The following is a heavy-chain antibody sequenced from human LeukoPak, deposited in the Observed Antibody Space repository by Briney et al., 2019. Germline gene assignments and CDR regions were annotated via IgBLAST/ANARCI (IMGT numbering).Heavy chain of an antibody. D-gene: IGHD3-9*01. V-gene: IGHV3-53*01. Sequence: GGSLRLSYAASGFIVSSNYMSWVRQAPGKGLEWVSVIYSGGSTYYADSVKGRFTISRDNSKNTLYLQMNSLRAEDTAVYYCAKDLDYDILTGSPDYWGQGTLVTVSS. CDR1: GFIVSSNY. CDR3: AKDLDYDILTGSPDY. J-gene: IGHJ4*02. CDR2: IYSGGST.